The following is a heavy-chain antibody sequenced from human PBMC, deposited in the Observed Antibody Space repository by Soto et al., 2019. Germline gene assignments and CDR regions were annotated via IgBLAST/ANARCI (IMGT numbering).Heavy chain of an antibody. CDR2: INPSDGSK. CDR3: SRGAQHSFCSGRYCQYYWYYIDV. Sequence: QVQLVQSGAEVKKPGASVKVSCKASGYTFINYYMHWVRQAPGQGLEWMGIINPSDGSKSYAQNFQGRVTMTRDISTSTVYMELSSLRSEATSVYFCSRGAQHSFCSGRYCQYYWYYIDVWGKGTSVTVSS. J-gene: IGHJ6*03. D-gene: IGHD3-10*02. CDR1: GYTFINYY. V-gene: IGHV1-46*03.